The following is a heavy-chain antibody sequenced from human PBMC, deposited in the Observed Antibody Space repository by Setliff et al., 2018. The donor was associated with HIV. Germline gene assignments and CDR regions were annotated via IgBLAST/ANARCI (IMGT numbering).Heavy chain of an antibody. J-gene: IGHJ3*02. D-gene: IGHD5-12*01. CDR2: IYSGGST. Sequence: GGSLRLSCAASGFTVSTYYMSWVRQAPGKGLEWVSTIYSGGSTYYADSVKGRFTISRDNSKNTLYLQMNSLRVEDTAVYYCAKGRYGGYDWGTLGIWGQGTMVTVSS. V-gene: IGHV3-53*01. CDR3: AKGRYGGYDWGTLGI. CDR1: GFTVSTYY.